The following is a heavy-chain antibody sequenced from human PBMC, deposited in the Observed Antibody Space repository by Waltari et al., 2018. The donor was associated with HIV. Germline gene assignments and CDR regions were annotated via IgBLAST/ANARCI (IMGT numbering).Heavy chain of an antibody. V-gene: IGHV5-51*01. Sequence: EVQLVQSGAEVKKPGESLKISCKGSGYSFTRYWIGRVGQMPGKGLEWMGIIYPGDSDTRYRPSFQGQVTISADKSISTAYLQWSSLKASDTAMYYCARSSVVAVDDAFDIWGQGTMVTVSS. D-gene: IGHD2-15*01. CDR1: GYSFTRYW. J-gene: IGHJ3*02. CDR2: IYPGDSDT. CDR3: ARSSVVAVDDAFDI.